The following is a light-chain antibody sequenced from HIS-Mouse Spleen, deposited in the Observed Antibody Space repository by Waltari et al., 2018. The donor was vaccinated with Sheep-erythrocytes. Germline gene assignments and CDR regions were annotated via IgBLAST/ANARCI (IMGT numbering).Light chain of an antibody. CDR3: YSTDSSGNHWV. Sequence: SYELTQPPSVSVSPGQTARITCSGDALPKKYASWYQQKSGQAPVLVIYEDSKRPSGIPGRVSGSSSGTMATLTISGAQVEDEADYYCYSTDSSGNHWVFGGGTKLTVL. CDR2: EDS. J-gene: IGLJ3*02. CDR1: ALPKKY. V-gene: IGLV3-10*01.